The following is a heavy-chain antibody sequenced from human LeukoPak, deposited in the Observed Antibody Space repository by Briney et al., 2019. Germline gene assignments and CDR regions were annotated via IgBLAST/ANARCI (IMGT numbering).Heavy chain of an antibody. Sequence: GGSLRLSCTASGFTFGDYAMSWVRQAPGKGLEWVGFIRSKAYGGTTEYAASVKGRFTISRGDSKSIAYLQMNSLKTEDTAVYYCTIAVAGSNWGQGTLVTVSS. CDR3: TIAVAGSN. CDR2: IRSKAYGGTT. D-gene: IGHD6-19*01. CDR1: GFTFGDYA. V-gene: IGHV3-49*04. J-gene: IGHJ4*02.